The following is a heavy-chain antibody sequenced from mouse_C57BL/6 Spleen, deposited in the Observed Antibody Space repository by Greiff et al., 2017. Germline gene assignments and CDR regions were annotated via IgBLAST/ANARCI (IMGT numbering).Heavy chain of an antibody. D-gene: IGHD3-2*02. CDR3: ARGRTAQATHYFDY. V-gene: IGHV1-50*01. Sequence: VQLQQPGAELVKPGASVKLSCKASGYTFTSYWMQWVKQRPGQGLEWIGEIDPSDSYTNYNQKFKGKATLTVDTSSSTAYMQLSSLTSEESAVYYCARGRTAQATHYFDYWGQGTTLTVSS. CDR1: GYTFTSYW. CDR2: IDPSDSYT. J-gene: IGHJ2*01.